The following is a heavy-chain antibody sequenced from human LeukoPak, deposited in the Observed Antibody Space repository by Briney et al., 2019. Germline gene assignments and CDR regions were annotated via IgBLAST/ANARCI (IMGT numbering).Heavy chain of an antibody. CDR2: ISSSSSYI. V-gene: IGHV3-21*01. Sequence: PGGSLRLSCAASGFTFSSYSMNWVRQAPGKGLEWVSSISSSSSYIYYADSVKGRFTISRDNAKNSLYLQMNSLRAEDTAVYYCARSGSLQSLASYFDYWGQGTLVTVSS. CDR1: GFTFSSYS. CDR3: ARSGSLQSLASYFDY. D-gene: IGHD6-19*01. J-gene: IGHJ4*02.